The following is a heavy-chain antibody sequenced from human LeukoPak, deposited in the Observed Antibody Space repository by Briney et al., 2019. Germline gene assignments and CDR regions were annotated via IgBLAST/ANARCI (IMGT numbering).Heavy chain of an antibody. Sequence: AGGSLRLSCAASGFTFSSYGMHWVRQAPGKGLEWVAFIRYDGSNKYYADSVKGRFTISRDNSKNTLYLQMNSLRAEDTAVYYCAEDGPWNDEEGYYFDYWGQGTLVTVSS. CDR2: IRYDGSNK. D-gene: IGHD1-1*01. V-gene: IGHV3-30*02. J-gene: IGHJ4*02. CDR1: GFTFSSYG. CDR3: AEDGPWNDEEGYYFDY.